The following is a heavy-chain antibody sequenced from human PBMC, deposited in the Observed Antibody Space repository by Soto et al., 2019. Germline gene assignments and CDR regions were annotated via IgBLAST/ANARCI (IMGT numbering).Heavy chain of an antibody. CDR2: IRTEAYGGTT. J-gene: IGHJ6*02. CDR3: TRDNRRSQLYSSGTDL. V-gene: IGHV3-49*03. D-gene: IGHD2-8*01. Sequence: SLRLSCTASGFPFGDYAIFWFRQAREKGLEWVGFIRTEAYGGTTEYAASVRGRFSISRDDSKSIAYLQMNSLKTEDTALYFCTRDNRRSQLYSSGTDLWGQGTTVTVS. CDR1: GFPFGDYA.